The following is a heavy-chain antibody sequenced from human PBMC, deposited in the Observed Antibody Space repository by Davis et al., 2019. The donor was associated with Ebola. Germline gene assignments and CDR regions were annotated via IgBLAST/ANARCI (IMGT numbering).Heavy chain of an antibody. D-gene: IGHD1-26*01. CDR1: GYAFTDYY. Sequence: ASVKVSCKASGYAFTDYYMHWVRQAPGQGLEWMGWINPNSGGTNYAQKFQGRVTMTRDTSISTAYMELSRLISDDTAVYYCARGVDSGSYYGAFDIWGQGTMVTVSS. CDR2: INPNSGGT. CDR3: ARGVDSGSYYGAFDI. V-gene: IGHV1-2*02. J-gene: IGHJ3*02.